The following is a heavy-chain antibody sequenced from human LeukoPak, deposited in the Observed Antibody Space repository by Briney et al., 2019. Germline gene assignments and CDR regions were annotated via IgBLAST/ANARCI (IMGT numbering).Heavy chain of an antibody. CDR1: GFTFSSYT. D-gene: IGHD3-3*01. CDR2: ISSSSSYI. V-gene: IGHV3-21*01. Sequence: PGGSLRLSCAASGFTFSSYTMNWVRQAPEKGLEWVSSISSSSSYIYHADSVKGRFTISRDNAKNSVYLQMNSLRAEDTGVYYCARDGITIFGAGGMDVWGQGTTVTVSS. J-gene: IGHJ6*02. CDR3: ARDGITIFGAGGMDV.